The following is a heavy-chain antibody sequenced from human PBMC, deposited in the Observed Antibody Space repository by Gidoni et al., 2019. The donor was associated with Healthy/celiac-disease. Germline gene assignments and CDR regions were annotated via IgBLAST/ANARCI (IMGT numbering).Heavy chain of an antibody. V-gene: IGHV3-30*18. CDR1: GCTFSCYG. Sequence: QVQLVESGGGVVQPGRSLRLSLAASGCTFSCYGMHWVSQAPGKGLEWVAVISYDGSNKSSADSVKGRFTISRDNSKNTLYLQMNSLRAEDTAVYYCAKDYDSSGLDAFDIWGQGTMVTVSS. CDR2: ISYDGSNK. D-gene: IGHD3-22*01. CDR3: AKDYDSSGLDAFDI. J-gene: IGHJ3*02.